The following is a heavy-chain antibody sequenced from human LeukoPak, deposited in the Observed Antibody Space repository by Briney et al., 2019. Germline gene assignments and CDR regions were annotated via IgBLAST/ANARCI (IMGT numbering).Heavy chain of an antibody. V-gene: IGHV3-33*01. CDR2: IWYDGSNK. D-gene: IGHD5-18*01. Sequence: GGSLRLSCAASGFTFSSYGMHWVRQAPGKGLEWVAVIWYDGSNKYYADSVKGRFTISRDNSKNTLYLQMNSLRAEDTAVYYCARVRYSYGWSRGLGFDYWGQGTLVTVSS. J-gene: IGHJ4*02. CDR3: ARVRYSYGWSRGLGFDY. CDR1: GFTFSSYG.